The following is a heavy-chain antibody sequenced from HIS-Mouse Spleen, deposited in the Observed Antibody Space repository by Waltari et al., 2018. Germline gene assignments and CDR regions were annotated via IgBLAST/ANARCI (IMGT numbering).Heavy chain of an antibody. J-gene: IGHJ4*02. CDR1: CCTFTCDY. CDR3: ARGNWD. V-gene: IGHV1-2*02. D-gene: IGHD7-27*01. CDR2: INPNRGGT. Sequence: QVQLVQSGAEGKKPGASVKVSGQASCCTFTCDYMHWVRQAPGQGLGWMGWINPNRGGTNYAQKFQGRVTMTRDTSISTAYMELSRLRSDDTAVYYCARGNWDWGQGTLVTVSS.